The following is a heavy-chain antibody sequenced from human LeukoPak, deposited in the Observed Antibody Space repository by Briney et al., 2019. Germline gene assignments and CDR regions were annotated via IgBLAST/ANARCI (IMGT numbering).Heavy chain of an antibody. CDR3: ASGRDGYNPHYYYYYMDV. J-gene: IGHJ6*03. CDR1: NGSISSYY. V-gene: IGHV4-59*01. D-gene: IGHD5-24*01. CDR2: IYYSGST. Sequence: SETLSLTCTVSNGSISSYYWSWIRQPPGKGLEWIGYIYYSGSTNYNPSLKSRVTISVDTSKNQFSLKLSSVTAADTAVYYCASGRDGYNPHYYYYYMDVWGKGTTVTVSS.